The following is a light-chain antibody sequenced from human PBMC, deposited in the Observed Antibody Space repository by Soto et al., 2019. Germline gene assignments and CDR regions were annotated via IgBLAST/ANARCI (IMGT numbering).Light chain of an antibody. Sequence: QSVLTQPPSVSGAPGQRGTISCTGSSSNIGAGYDVHWYQQLPGTAPKLLIYGNSNRPSGVPDRFSGSKSGTSASLAITGLQAEDEADYYCQSYDSSLSGSGVFGRGTKLTVL. CDR2: GNS. J-gene: IGLJ3*02. V-gene: IGLV1-40*01. CDR3: QSYDSSLSGSGV. CDR1: SSNIGAGYD.